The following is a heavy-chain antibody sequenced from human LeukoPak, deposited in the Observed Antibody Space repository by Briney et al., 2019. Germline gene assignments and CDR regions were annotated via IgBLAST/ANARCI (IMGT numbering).Heavy chain of an antibody. CDR2: IKQDGSEK. CDR3: ASLDY. Sequence: PGVSLRLSCAASGFTFSSSWMNWVRQAPGKGLERVANIKQDGSEKYYVDSVKGRFTISRDNAKNSLYLQMNTLRAEDTTVYYCASLDYWGQGTLVTVSS. V-gene: IGHV3-7*01. J-gene: IGHJ4*02. CDR1: GFTFSSSW.